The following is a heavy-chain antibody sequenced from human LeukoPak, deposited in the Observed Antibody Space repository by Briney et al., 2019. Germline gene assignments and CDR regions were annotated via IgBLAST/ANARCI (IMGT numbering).Heavy chain of an antibody. CDR2: INPSGGST. J-gene: IGHJ6*03. V-gene: IGHV1-46*01. Sequence: ASVKVSCKASGYTFTNYYMHWVRQAPGKGLEWMGIINPSGGSTSYAQKFQGRVTMTRDMSTSTVYMELSSLRSEDTAVYYCARSLARSGWYANYYYYYMDVWGKGTTVTVSS. CDR3: ARSLARSGWYANYYYYYMDV. D-gene: IGHD6-19*01. CDR1: GYTFTNYY.